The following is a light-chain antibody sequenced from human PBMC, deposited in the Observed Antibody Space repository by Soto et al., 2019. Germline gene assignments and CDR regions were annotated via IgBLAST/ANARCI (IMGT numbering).Light chain of an antibody. V-gene: IGKV1-5*01. CDR2: DAT. Sequence: DIQMTQSPSTLSASVGDRVTITCGADQSITRWLAWFQQKPGKAPSLLXYDATNLQPGVPSSFSGSGSGTEFSLTITSLQHEDFANDYCQYLNGAHTITFGQGTRLEIK. CDR1: QSITRW. CDR3: QYLNGAHTIT. J-gene: IGKJ5*01.